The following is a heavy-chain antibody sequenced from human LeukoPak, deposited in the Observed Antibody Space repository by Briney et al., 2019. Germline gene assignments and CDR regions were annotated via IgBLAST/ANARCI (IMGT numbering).Heavy chain of an antibody. CDR1: GFTFSSYW. D-gene: IGHD3-10*01. CDR3: AREANYGSGSPDY. V-gene: IGHV3-74*01. CDR2: INSDGSST. J-gene: IGHJ4*02. Sequence: GGSLRPSCAASGFTFSSYWMHWVRHAPGKGLVWVSRINSDGSSTSYADSVKGRFTISRDNAKNTLYLQMNSLRAEDTAVYYCAREANYGSGSPDYWGQGTLVTVSS.